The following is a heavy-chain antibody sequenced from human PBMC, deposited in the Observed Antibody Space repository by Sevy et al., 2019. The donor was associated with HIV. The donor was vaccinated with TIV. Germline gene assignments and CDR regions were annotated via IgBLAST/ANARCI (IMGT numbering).Heavy chain of an antibody. J-gene: IGHJ4*02. CDR3: ARDPTQRGGYYDFWSGYFDY. V-gene: IGHV3-30-3*01. CDR1: GFTFSSSA. CDR2: ISYDGSKK. D-gene: IGHD3-3*01. Sequence: GGSLRLSCAASGFTFSSSAMHWVRQAPGKGLEWVAVISYDGSKKYYADAVKGRFTISRDDSKITLYLPMNSLRNEETAVYYCARDPTQRGGYYDFWSGYFDYWGQGTLVTVSS.